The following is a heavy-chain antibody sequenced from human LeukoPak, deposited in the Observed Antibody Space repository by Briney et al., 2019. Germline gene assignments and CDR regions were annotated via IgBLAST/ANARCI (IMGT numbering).Heavy chain of an antibody. CDR1: GSTFSSHT. V-gene: IGHV3-48*04. CDR2: ISSTSGVI. J-gene: IGHJ4*02. D-gene: IGHD2-2*01. CDR3: ARNLPAADY. Sequence: GGSLRLSCAASGSTFSSHTMNWVRQAPGKGLEWVSYISSTSGVIYYADSVKGRFTISRDNAKNSLYLQMNSLRAEDTAVYYCARNLPAADYWGQGTLVTVSS.